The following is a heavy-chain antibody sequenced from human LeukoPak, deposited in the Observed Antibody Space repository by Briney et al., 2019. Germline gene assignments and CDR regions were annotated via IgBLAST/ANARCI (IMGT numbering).Heavy chain of an antibody. CDR3: ARHGQAPDCTGGSCLDY. J-gene: IGHJ4*02. Sequence: ASETLSLTCAVYGGSFSGYYWSWLRQPPGKGLEWIGEINHSGSTNYNPSLKSRVTISVDTSKNQFSLRLRSVTAADTAVYYCARHGQAPDCTGGSCLDYWGQGTLVTVSS. V-gene: IGHV4-34*01. CDR2: INHSGST. CDR1: GGSFSGYY. D-gene: IGHD2-15*01.